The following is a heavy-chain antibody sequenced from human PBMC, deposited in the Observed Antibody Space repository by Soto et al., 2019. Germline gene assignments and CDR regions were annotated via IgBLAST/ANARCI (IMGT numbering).Heavy chain of an antibody. J-gene: IGHJ4*02. CDR2: INAGNGNT. CDR1: GYTFTSYA. CDR3: AREYLDYYDHIYYFDY. V-gene: IGHV1-3*01. Sequence: ASVKGSCKACGYTFTSYAMHWVRQAPGQWLEWMGWINAGNGNTKYSQKFQGRVTITRDTSASTAYMELSSLRSEDTAVYYCAREYLDYYDHIYYFDYWGQGTLVTVSS. D-gene: IGHD3-22*01.